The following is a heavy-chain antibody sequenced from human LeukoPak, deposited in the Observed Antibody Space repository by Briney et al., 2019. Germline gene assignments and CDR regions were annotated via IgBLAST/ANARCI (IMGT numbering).Heavy chain of an antibody. J-gene: IGHJ6*02. Sequence: GGSLRLSCAASGFTFSIYAMSWVRQAPGKGLEWVSGISTGGGSTDYADSVEGRFTISRDNSKNTLYLQMNSLRVEDTAIYYCAKVSGNTYLYYATDVWGQGTTVTVSS. CDR3: AKVSGNTYLYYATDV. CDR1: GFTFSIYA. V-gene: IGHV3-23*01. CDR2: ISTGGGST. D-gene: IGHD2-2*02.